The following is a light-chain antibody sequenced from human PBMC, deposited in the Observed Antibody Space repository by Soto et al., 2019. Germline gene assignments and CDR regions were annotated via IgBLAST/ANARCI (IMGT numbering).Light chain of an antibody. CDR1: SSDIGSYNL. Sequence: QSVLTQPASVSGSPGQSITLSCDGTSSDIGSYNLVSWYQQYPGKAPKLMIYEGSKRPSGVSNRFSGSKSGNTASLTISGLQAEDEADYYCCSFAGSGTMFGGGTKLTVL. J-gene: IGLJ3*02. V-gene: IGLV2-23*01. CDR2: EGS. CDR3: CSFAGSGTM.